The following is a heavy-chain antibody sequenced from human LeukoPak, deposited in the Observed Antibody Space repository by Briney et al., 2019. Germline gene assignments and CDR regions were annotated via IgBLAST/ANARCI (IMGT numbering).Heavy chain of an antibody. J-gene: IGHJ4*02. CDR3: ARDSYLPTPYYFDY. V-gene: IGHV4-4*07. D-gene: IGHD2-15*01. CDR1: GGSISSYY. CDR2: IYTSGST. Sequence: SETLSLTCTVSGGSISSYYWSWIRQPAGKALEWIGRIYTSGSTNYNPSLKSRVTMSVDTSKNQFSLKLSSVTAADTAVYYCARDSYLPTPYYFDYWGQGTLVTVSS.